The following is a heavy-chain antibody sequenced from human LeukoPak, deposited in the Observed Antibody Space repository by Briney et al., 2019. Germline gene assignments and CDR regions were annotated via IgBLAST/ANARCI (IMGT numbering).Heavy chain of an antibody. V-gene: IGHV3-53*01. CDR2: IDTGVNK. CDR3: ARDLNY. J-gene: IGHJ4*02. Sequence: QAGGSLRLSCAASGLSFDDYGMSWVRQAPGKGLEWVSIIDTGVNKYYADSVKGRFTMSRENSKNTLYLQMNSLRAEDTAVYYCARDLNYWGQGTLVTVSS. CDR1: GLSFDDYG.